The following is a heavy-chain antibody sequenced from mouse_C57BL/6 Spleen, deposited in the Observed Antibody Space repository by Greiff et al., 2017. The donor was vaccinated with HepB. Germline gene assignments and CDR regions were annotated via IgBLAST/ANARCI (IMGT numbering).Heavy chain of an antibody. CDR2: ISSGGSYT. CDR3: ARGTTVVAPYYAMDY. J-gene: IGHJ4*01. CDR1: GFTFSSYG. V-gene: IGHV5-6*02. D-gene: IGHD1-1*01. Sequence: DVKLVESGGDLVKPGGSLKLSCAASGFTFSSYGMSWVRQTPDKRLEWVATISSGGSYTYYPDSVKGRFTISRDNAKNTLYLQMSSLKSEDTAMYYCARGTTVVAPYYAMDYWGQGTSVTVSS.